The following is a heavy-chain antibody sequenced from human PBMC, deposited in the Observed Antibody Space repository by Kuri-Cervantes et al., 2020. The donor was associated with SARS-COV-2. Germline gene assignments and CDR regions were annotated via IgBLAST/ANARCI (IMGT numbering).Heavy chain of an antibody. V-gene: IGHV3-30*04. J-gene: IGHJ4*02. Sequence: GGSLRLSCAASGFTVSSYAMHWVRQAPGKGLEWVAVISYDGSNTYYADSVKGRFTISRDNSKNTLYLQMNSLRAEDTAVYYCARGGSSGWSQLEYWGQGTLVTVSS. CDR1: GFTVSSYA. D-gene: IGHD6-19*01. CDR2: ISYDGSNT. CDR3: ARGGSSGWSQLEY.